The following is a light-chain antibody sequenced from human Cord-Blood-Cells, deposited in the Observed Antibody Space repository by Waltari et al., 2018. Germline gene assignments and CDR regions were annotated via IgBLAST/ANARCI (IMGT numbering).Light chain of an antibody. CDR3: QQYDNLPYT. V-gene: IGKV1-33*01. Sequence: DIQMTQSPYSLPASVGARVTITCQASQDISNYLNGYQQKPGKAPKLLIYDASNLETGVPSRFRGSGSGTDFTFAISSLQPEDIATYYCQQYDNLPYTFGQGTKLEIK. CDR2: DAS. J-gene: IGKJ2*01. CDR1: QDISNY.